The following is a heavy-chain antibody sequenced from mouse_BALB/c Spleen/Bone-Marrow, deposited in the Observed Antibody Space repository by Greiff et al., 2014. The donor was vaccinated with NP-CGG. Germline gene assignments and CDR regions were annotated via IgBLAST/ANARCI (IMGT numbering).Heavy chain of an antibody. CDR1: GFSLSSYG. CDR3: ARNHRGYYFDY. CDR2: IWSGGST. D-gene: IGHD3-1*01. V-gene: IGHV2-2*02. Sequence: QVQLQQSGPGLVQPSQSLSITCTVSGFSLSSYGVHWVRQSPGKGLEWLGVIWSGGSTDYNAAFISRLTISKDNSKSQVFFKMTNLQANDTAIYYCARNHRGYYFDYWGQGTTLTVSS. J-gene: IGHJ2*01.